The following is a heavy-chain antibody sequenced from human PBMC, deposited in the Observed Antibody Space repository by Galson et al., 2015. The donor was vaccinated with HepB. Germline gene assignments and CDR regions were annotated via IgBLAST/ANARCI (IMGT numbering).Heavy chain of an antibody. V-gene: IGHV3-7*05. CDR2: ITHDGTQK. D-gene: IGHD6-6*01. CDR1: GFTFSTSW. CDR3: ARVYGAARKPGGMDV. Sequence: SLRLSCAASGFTFSTSWMSWVRQAPGKGLGWVATITHDGTQKYYIDSVKDRFTISRDNARISLYLQMSSLRVEDTAVYYCARVYGAARKPGGMDVWGQGTTVIVS. J-gene: IGHJ6*02.